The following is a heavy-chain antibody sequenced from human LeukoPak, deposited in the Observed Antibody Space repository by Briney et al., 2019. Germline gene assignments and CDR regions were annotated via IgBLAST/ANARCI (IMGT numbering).Heavy chain of an antibody. V-gene: IGHV3-7*05. J-gene: IGHJ4*02. CDR1: GFTFSSSW. CDR3: ARWNNDWEFDY. CDR2: IKEDGNEE. D-gene: IGHD1/OR15-1a*01. Sequence: GGSLRLSCAASGFTFSSSWMTWVRQAPGKGLEWVAHIKEDGNEEYYVDSVKGRFTISRDNAKNSLYLQMNSLRAEDTAVFYCARWNNDWEFDYWGQGTLVTVSS.